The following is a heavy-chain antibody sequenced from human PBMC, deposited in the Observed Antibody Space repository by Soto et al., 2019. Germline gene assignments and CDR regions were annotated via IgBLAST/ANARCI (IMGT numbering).Heavy chain of an antibody. Sequence: ASVKVSCKASGYTFTSYDINWVRQATGQGLEWMGWMNPNSGNTGYAQKFQGRVTMTRNTSISTAYMELSRLRSDDTAVYYCARDRVGWSVAGTGTLGYWGQGTLVTVSS. V-gene: IGHV1-8*01. CDR1: GYTFTSYD. CDR2: MNPNSGNT. D-gene: IGHD6-19*01. CDR3: ARDRVGWSVAGTGTLGY. J-gene: IGHJ4*02.